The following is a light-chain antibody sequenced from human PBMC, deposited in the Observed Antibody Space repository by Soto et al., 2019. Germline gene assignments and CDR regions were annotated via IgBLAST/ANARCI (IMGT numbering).Light chain of an antibody. Sequence: EIVMTQSPATLSVSPGERATLSCRASQSVSSNLAWYQQKPGQALSLLIYDISARATGIPTRFSGSGSGTEFTLTISSLQSEDFAVYYCQQYNDWPLTFGGGTKVEIK. CDR1: QSVSSN. CDR3: QQYNDWPLT. J-gene: IGKJ4*01. CDR2: DIS. V-gene: IGKV3D-15*01.